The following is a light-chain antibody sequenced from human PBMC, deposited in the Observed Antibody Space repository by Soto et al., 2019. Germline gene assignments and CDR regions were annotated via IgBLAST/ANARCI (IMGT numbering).Light chain of an antibody. CDR1: QSVSSN. CDR3: QQSNSWPYT. CDR2: GAS. J-gene: IGKJ2*01. V-gene: IGKV3-15*01. Sequence: EIVMTQSPATLSVSPGERATLSSRASQSVSSNLAWYQQKPGQGPRLLFYGASTRATGIPARFIGSGSGTDFTLTIISLQSEDFAVYYCQQSNSWPYTFGQGTKLEI.